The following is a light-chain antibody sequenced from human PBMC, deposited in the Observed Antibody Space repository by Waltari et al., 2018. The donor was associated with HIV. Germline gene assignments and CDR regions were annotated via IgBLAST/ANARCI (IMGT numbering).Light chain of an antibody. Sequence: DIHLTQSPSSLSASVGDSVTITCQASQDISNYLNWFHQKPGRTPQLLIYDVSKLETGVPSRFSGSGSGTEFSLTISSLQPGDIGFCFCQEYDDLRGGFNFGPGTKV. CDR1: QDISNY. V-gene: IGKV1-33*01. J-gene: IGKJ3*01. CDR3: QEYDDLRGGFN. CDR2: DVS.